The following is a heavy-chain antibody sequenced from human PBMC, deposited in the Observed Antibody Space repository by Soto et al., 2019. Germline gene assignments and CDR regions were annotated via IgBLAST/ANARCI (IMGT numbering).Heavy chain of an antibody. Sequence: SETLSLTCTVSGGSISSRSYYWGWIRQPPGKGLEWIGSIYYSGSTNSNNPSLKSRVAISVDTSKNEFSLKLSSVTAADTAVYYCARHSSGTSFDPWGQGTLVTVSS. CDR2: IYYSGST. CDR1: GGSISSRSYY. J-gene: IGHJ5*02. CDR3: ARHSSGTSFDP. D-gene: IGHD3-10*01. V-gene: IGHV4-39*01.